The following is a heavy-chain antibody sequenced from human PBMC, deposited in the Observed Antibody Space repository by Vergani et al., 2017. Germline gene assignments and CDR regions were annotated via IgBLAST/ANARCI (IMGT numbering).Heavy chain of an antibody. CDR1: GYIFSNFW. J-gene: IGHJ3*01. CDR2: IYPGDSEV. Sequence: EKQLVQSGSETKKPGESLKISCQAFGYIFSNFWIGWVRQRPGGGLEWIGIIYPGDSEVKSNPTFRGHVIFSVDTSVNTAYLQWRSLQASDTATYFCASGGHGSENGGALQLWGQGTNITVSS. V-gene: IGHV5-51*01. CDR3: ASGGHGSENGGALQL. D-gene: IGHD3-10*01.